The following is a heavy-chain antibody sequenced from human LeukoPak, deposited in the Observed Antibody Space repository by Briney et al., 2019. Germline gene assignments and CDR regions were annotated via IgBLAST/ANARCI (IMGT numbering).Heavy chain of an antibody. CDR1: GFTFSSYW. Sequence: GGSLRVSCAASGFTFSSYWMSWVRQAPGKGLEWVASIKEDGSEKYYVDSVKGRFTISRDNAKKSVYLQMNSLRAEDTAVYYCARDWSDGFDSWGQGTLVTVSS. V-gene: IGHV3-7*01. CDR3: ARDWSDGFDS. D-gene: IGHD3-3*01. J-gene: IGHJ4*02. CDR2: IKEDGSEK.